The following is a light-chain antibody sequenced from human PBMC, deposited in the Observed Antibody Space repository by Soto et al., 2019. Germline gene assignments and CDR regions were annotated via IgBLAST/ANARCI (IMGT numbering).Light chain of an antibody. Sequence: QSVLTQPPSASGTPGQRVTISCSGSSSNIGNFYVYWYQQLPGTAPKLLIYKNNHRPLGVPDPFSGSKSGTSASLAISGLRSEDEADYYCAAWDDSLSGPGVFGGGTQLTVL. CDR1: SSNIGNFY. CDR2: KNN. J-gene: IGLJ7*01. V-gene: IGLV1-47*01. CDR3: AAWDDSLSGPGV.